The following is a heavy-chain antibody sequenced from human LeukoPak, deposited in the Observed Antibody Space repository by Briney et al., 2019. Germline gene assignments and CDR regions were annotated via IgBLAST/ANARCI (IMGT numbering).Heavy chain of an antibody. CDR3: ARDRGSSSWYYRY. V-gene: IGHV3-33*01. J-gene: IGHJ4*02. Sequence: GGSLRLSCAASGFTFSSYGMHWVRQAPGKGLEWVAVIWYDGSNKYYADSVKGRFTISRDSSKNTLYLQMNSLRAEDTAVYYCARDRGSSSWYYRYWGQGTLVTVSS. CDR1: GFTFSSYG. CDR2: IWYDGSNK. D-gene: IGHD6-13*01.